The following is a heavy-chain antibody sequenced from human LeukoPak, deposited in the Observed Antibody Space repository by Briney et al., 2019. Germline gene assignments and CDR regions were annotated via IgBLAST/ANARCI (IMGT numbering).Heavy chain of an antibody. CDR1: GYDFTTNY. CDR2: INPSVGST. D-gene: IGHD2-15*01. CDR3: AKGYCTGASCYVLDS. Sequence: ASVKVSCKASGYDFTTNYIHWVRQAPGQGLDWMGPINPSVGSTTYGQRFQGRVTMTRDTSTTTVYMDLSSLTSEDTAIYYCAKGYCTGASCYVLDSWGQGTLVTVSS. J-gene: IGHJ5*02. V-gene: IGHV1-46*01.